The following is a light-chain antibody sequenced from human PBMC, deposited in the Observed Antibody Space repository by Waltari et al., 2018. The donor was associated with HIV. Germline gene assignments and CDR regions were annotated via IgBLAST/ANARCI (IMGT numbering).Light chain of an antibody. CDR1: SSNIGRHY. J-gene: IGLJ1*01. CDR3: AAWDDSLSGYV. V-gene: IGLV1-47*01. Sequence: QSVLTQPPSASGTPGQRVTISCSGSSSNIGRHYVSWYQQLPGTAPKLLIYRNNQRPSGVPDRFSGSKSGTSASLAISGLRSEDEADYYCAAWDDSLSGYVFGTGTKVTVL. CDR2: RNN.